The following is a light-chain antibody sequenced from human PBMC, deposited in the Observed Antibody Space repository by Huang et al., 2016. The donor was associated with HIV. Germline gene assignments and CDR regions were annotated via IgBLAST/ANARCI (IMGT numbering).Light chain of an antibody. V-gene: IGKV1-9*01. Sequence: IQLTQSPSSLSASVGDRVTITCRASQGISSYLAWYQQKPVKAPKLLIYAASTLQTGVPSRFSGSGSGTDFTLTISSLRPEDFATYYCQQLDSYPLTFGGGTKVDIK. CDR2: AAS. J-gene: IGKJ4*01. CDR3: QQLDSYPLT. CDR1: QGISSY.